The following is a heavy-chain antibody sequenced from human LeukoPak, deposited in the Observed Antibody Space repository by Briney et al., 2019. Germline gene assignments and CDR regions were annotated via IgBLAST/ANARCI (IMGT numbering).Heavy chain of an antibody. J-gene: IGHJ3*02. CDR3: ARAHVWSMIVEDAFDI. Sequence: SETLSLTCTVSGGFISSSSYYWGWIRQPPGKGLEWIGSIYYSGSTYYNPSLKSRVTISVDTSNNQFSLTLSSVTAADTAVYYCARAHVWSMIVEDAFDIWGQGTMVTVSS. CDR2: IYYSGST. V-gene: IGHV4-39*07. CDR1: GGFISSSSYY. D-gene: IGHD3-22*01.